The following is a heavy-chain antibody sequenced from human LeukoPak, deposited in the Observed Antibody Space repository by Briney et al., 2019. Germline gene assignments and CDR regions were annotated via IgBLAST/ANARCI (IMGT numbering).Heavy chain of an antibody. D-gene: IGHD6-19*01. J-gene: IGHJ4*02. Sequence: GGSLRLSCAASGFTFSSYIMHWVRQAPGKGLECVSAISGNGGSTYYAESVKGRFSISRDNSKNTLYLQMGSLTAEDMAVYYCARGRVSSGWYCDSWGQGTLVTVSS. CDR3: ARGRVSSGWYCDS. V-gene: IGHV3-64*02. CDR2: ISGNGGST. CDR1: GFTFSSYI.